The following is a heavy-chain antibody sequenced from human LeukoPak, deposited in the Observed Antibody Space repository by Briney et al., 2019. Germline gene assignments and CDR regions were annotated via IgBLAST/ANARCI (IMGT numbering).Heavy chain of an antibody. CDR1: GFTFSDYY. CDR2: ISSSGSTI. V-gene: IGHV3-11*04. J-gene: IGHJ4*02. D-gene: IGHD2-2*01. CDR3: ARDSDVVPAYYFDY. Sequence: KPGGSLRFSCAASGFTFSDYYMSWIRQAPGKGLEWVSYISSSGSTIYYADSVKGRFTISRDNAKNSLYLQMNSLRAEDTAVYYCARDSDVVPAYYFDYWGQGTLVTVSS.